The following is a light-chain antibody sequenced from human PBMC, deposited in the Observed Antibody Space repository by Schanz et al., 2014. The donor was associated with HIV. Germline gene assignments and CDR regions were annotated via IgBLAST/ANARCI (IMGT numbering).Light chain of an antibody. CDR3: QQSYSTPYT. J-gene: IGKJ2*01. Sequence: DIQMTQSPSSLSTSIGDRVTIPCRASQSISNYLNWYQQKPGKAPKLLIYAASSLQSGVPSRFSGSGSGTDFTLTISSLQPEDFATYYCQQSYSTPYTFGQGTKLEI. CDR2: AAS. CDR1: QSISNY. V-gene: IGKV1-39*01.